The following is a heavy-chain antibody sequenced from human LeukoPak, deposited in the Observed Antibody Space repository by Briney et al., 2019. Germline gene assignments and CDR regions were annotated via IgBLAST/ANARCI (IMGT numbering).Heavy chain of an antibody. CDR2: IIGNGGST. J-gene: IGHJ6*02. V-gene: IGHV3-64*01. D-gene: IGHD2-21*02. Sequence: GGSLRLSCAASGFTFTSYAMHWVRQAPGKGLEYVSAIIGNGGSTYYANSVKGRFTISRDNSKNTLYLQMGSLRPEDMAVYYCARDLVVVVTAIYYYYGLDVWGRGTTVTVSS. CDR3: ARDLVVVVTAIYYYYGLDV. CDR1: GFTFTSYA.